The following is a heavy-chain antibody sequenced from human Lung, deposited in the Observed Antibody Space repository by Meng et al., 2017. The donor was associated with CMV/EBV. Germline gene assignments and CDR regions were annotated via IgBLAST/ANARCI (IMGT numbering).Heavy chain of an antibody. CDR1: GGSISSGGFY. V-gene: IGHV4-31*03. CDR2: IYYSGST. CDR3: ARTNYGDYNWFDP. D-gene: IGHD4-17*01. J-gene: IGHJ5*02. Sequence: QLQESGPGRGNPSQTLSLTCTVSGGSISSGGFYWSWIRQHPGKGLEWIGYIYYSGSTYYNPSLRSRVAISIDTSKNQFSLKLTSVTAADTAVYFCARTNYGDYNWFDPWGQGTLVTVPS.